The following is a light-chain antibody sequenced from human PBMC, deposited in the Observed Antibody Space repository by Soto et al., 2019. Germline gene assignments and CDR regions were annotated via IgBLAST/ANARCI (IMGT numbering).Light chain of an antibody. CDR2: KAS. CDR3: QQYNRDPLT. CDR1: QSISSW. Sequence: DIQMTQSPSTLSASVGDRVSITCRASQSISSWLAWYQQTPGKAPKLLISKASNLESGVPTRFSGSGSGTEFTLTISSLQPDDFATYYCQQYNRDPLTFGGGTKV. V-gene: IGKV1-5*03. J-gene: IGKJ4*01.